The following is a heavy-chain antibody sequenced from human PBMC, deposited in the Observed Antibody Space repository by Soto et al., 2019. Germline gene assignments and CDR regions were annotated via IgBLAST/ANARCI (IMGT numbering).Heavy chain of an antibody. V-gene: IGHV1-46*01. CDR2: INPSGGST. J-gene: IGHJ4*02. CDR3: ARLRAVGDSSGYGPYYFDY. Sequence: ASVKVSCKASGGTFTSYYMHWVRQAPGQGLEWMGIINPSGGSTSYAQKFQGRVTMTRDTSTSTVYMELSSLRSEDTAVYYCARLRAVGDSSGYGPYYFDYWGQGTLVTVSS. D-gene: IGHD3-22*01. CDR1: GGTFTSYY.